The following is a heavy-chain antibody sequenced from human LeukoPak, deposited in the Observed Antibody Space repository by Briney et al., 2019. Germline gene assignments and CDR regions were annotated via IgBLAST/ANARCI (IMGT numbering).Heavy chain of an antibody. CDR1: GGSISSSSYY. D-gene: IGHD6-6*01. CDR3: ARYSRFSVSPPPLAFDI. J-gene: IGHJ3*02. Sequence: SETLSLTCTVSGGSISSSSYYWGWIRQPPGKGLEWIGSIYYSGSTYYNPSLKSRVTISVDTSKNQFSLKLSSVNAGDKGWYYCARYSRFSVSPPPLAFDIWGQGTIVPVPS. V-gene: IGHV4-39*07. CDR2: IYYSGST.